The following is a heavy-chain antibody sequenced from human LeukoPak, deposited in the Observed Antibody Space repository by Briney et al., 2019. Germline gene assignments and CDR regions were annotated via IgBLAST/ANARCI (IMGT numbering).Heavy chain of an antibody. CDR3: ARESAATFSWFDP. D-gene: IGHD2-15*01. Sequence: GGSLRLSCAASGFTFISYGMHWVRQTPGKGLEWVAVISYDGTNKYYADSVKGRFTISRDNSKNTLYLQMNSLGAEDTAVYYCARESAATFSWFDPWGQGTLVTVSS. J-gene: IGHJ5*02. CDR2: ISYDGTNK. CDR1: GFTFISYG. V-gene: IGHV3-30*03.